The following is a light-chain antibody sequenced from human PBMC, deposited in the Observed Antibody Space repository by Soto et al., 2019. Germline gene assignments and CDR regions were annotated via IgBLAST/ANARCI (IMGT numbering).Light chain of an antibody. CDR2: DVS. Sequence: QSALTQPASVSGSPGQSITISCTGTSSDVGGYNYVSWYQQHPGKAPKVMIYDVSNRPSGVSTRFSGSKSGNTASLTISGLQADDEADYYCSSYTSTGTVFGGGTKLTVL. V-gene: IGLV2-14*01. CDR3: SSYTSTGTV. CDR1: SSDVGGYNY. J-gene: IGLJ2*01.